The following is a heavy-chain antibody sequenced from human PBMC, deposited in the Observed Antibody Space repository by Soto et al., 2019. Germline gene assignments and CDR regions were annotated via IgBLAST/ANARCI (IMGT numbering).Heavy chain of an antibody. V-gene: IGHV1-18*01. D-gene: IGHD3-3*01. CDR1: GYNFANYG. Sequence: QVQLVQSEAEVKKPGASLKVSCRASGYNFANYGISWVRQAPGQGLERMGWISAHNGDTKYDQKVQRRVTMTADTLTSTAYIEMWSLRSDDTAVYYCARDAAYNDFWGGVMELYSYNMDVWGQGTTVTV. J-gene: IGHJ6*02. CDR2: ISAHNGDT. CDR3: ARDAAYNDFWGGVMELYSYNMDV.